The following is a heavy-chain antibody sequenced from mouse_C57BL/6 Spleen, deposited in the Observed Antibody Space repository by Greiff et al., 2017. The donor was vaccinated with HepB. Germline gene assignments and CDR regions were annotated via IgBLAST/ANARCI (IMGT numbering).Heavy chain of an antibody. CDR2: IRSKSNNYAT. J-gene: IGHJ3*01. D-gene: IGHD2-4*01. CDR1: GFSFNTYA. CDR3: VRSLYYDYDWFAY. V-gene: IGHV10-1*01. Sequence: EVHLVESGGGLVQPKGSLKLSCAASGFSFNTYAMNWVRQAPGKGLEWVARIRSKSNNYATYYADSVKDRFTISRDDSESMLYLQMNNLKTEDTAMYYCVRSLYYDYDWFAYWGQGTLVTVSA.